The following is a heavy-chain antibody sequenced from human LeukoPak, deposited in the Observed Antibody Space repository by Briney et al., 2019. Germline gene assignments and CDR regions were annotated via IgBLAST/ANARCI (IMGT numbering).Heavy chain of an antibody. CDR1: GFTFSSHA. V-gene: IGHV3-23*01. CDR2: INGSDGST. D-gene: IGHD2-15*01. Sequence: PGGSLRLSCAASGFTFSSHAMSWVRQAPGKGLEWFSAINGSDGSTYYADSVKGRFTISGDNSKNTLYLQMNSLRAEDTAVYYCANQDQTYYYYGMDVWGQGTTVTVSS. CDR3: ANQDQTYYYYGMDV. J-gene: IGHJ6*02.